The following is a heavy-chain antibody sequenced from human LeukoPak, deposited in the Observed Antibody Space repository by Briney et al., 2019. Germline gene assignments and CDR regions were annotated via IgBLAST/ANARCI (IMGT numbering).Heavy chain of an antibody. CDR1: GYTFTSYD. V-gene: IGHV1-8*01. D-gene: IGHD6-13*01. Sequence: ASVKVSCKASGYTFTSYDINWVRQATGQGLEWMGWMNPNSGNTGYAQKSQGRVTMTRNTSISTAYMELSSLRSEDTAVYYCARVEYSSSLSNYWGQGTLVTVSS. CDR2: MNPNSGNT. J-gene: IGHJ4*02. CDR3: ARVEYSSSLSNY.